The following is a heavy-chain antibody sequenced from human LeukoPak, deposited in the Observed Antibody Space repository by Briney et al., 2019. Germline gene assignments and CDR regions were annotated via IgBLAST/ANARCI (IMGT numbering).Heavy chain of an antibody. Sequence: GGSLRLSCATSVFNFNTYGMHWVRQAPGKGLEWVAFIRNDGRNKYYADSVKGRFTISRDNSKSTLYLQMNSLRAEDTALYYCAKDLNYGDLIDYWGQGTLVTVSS. CDR3: AKDLNYGDLIDY. J-gene: IGHJ4*02. V-gene: IGHV3-30*02. CDR2: IRNDGRNK. D-gene: IGHD4-17*01. CDR1: VFNFNTYG.